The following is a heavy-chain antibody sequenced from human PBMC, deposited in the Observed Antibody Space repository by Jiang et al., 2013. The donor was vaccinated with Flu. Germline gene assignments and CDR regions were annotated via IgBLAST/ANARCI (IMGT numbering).Heavy chain of an antibody. CDR1: GYSFTSYW. V-gene: IGHV5-51*03. CDR3: ARYRIQLRYYYGMDV. Sequence: GAEVKKPGESLKISCKGSGYSFTSYWIGWVRQMPGKGLEWMGIIYPGDSDTRYSPSFQGQVTISADKSISTAYLQWSSLKASDTAMYYCARYRIQLRYYYGMDVWGQGTTVTVSS. D-gene: IGHD5-18*01. J-gene: IGHJ6*02. CDR2: IYPGDSDT.